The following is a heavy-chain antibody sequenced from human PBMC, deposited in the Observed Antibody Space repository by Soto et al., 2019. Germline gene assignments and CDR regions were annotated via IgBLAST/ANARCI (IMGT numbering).Heavy chain of an antibody. Sequence: SETLSLTCTVSGGSISSYYWSWIRQPPGKGLEWIGYIYYSGSTNYNPSLKSRVTISVDTSKNQFSLKLSSVTAADTAVYYCARAGGDYSTWFAPWGQGTLVTVSS. J-gene: IGHJ5*02. CDR3: ARAGGDYSTWFAP. D-gene: IGHD4-17*01. V-gene: IGHV4-59*01. CDR1: GGSISSYY. CDR2: IYYSGST.